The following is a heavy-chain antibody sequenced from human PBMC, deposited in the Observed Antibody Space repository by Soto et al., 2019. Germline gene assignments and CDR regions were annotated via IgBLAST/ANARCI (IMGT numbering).Heavy chain of an antibody. CDR2: ITSSGSYI. CDR1: GPTFSTYG. D-gene: IGHD2-2*01. CDR3: ARDESAGSSTSN. V-gene: IGHV3-21*01. J-gene: IGHJ4*02. Sequence: DVQLVESGGGLVKPGGSLRLSCVASGPTFSTYGMNWIRQTPGKGLEWVSSITSSGSYIHYADSVQGRFTVSRDNATNSMYLQMNSLRVADTAVYFCARDESAGSSTSNWGQGNLVTVSS.